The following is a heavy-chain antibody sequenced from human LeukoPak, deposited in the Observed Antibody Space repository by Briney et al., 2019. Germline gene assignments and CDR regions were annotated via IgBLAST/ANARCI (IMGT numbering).Heavy chain of an antibody. Sequence: SETLSLTCAVSGGSISSSNWWSWVRQPPGKGLEWIGEIYHSGSTNYNPSLRSRVTISVDKSKNQFSLKLSSVTAADTAVYYCARTSLQQLEDAFDIWGQGTMVTVSS. CDR2: IYHSGST. V-gene: IGHV4-4*02. CDR1: GGSISSSNW. J-gene: IGHJ3*02. CDR3: ARTSLQQLEDAFDI. D-gene: IGHD6-13*01.